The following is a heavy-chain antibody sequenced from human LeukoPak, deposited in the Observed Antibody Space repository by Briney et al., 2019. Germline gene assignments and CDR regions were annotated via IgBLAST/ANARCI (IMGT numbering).Heavy chain of an antibody. CDR2: INHSGST. Sequence: SETLSLTCAVYGGSSSGYYWSWIRQPPGKGLEWIGEINHSGSTNYNPSLKSRVTISVDTSKNQFSLKLSSVTAADTAVYYCARGGDSGYVYWGQGTLVTVSS. CDR3: ARGGDSGYVY. J-gene: IGHJ4*02. CDR1: GGSSSGYY. V-gene: IGHV4-34*01. D-gene: IGHD5-12*01.